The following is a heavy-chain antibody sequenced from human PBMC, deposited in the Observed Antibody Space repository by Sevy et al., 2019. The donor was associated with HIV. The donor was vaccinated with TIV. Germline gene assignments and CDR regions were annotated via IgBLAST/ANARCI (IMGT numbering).Heavy chain of an antibody. Sequence: GGSLRLSCTASGFTFGAYAMNWVRQAPGEGLEWVGRIRSNTDGGTTEYAAPLKGRFTISRDDSKNTLYLQMNILKTADSGVYYCTTDREYSDYKGGFDYWGRGTLVTVSS. J-gene: IGHJ4*02. V-gene: IGHV3-15*07. D-gene: IGHD4-17*01. CDR2: IRSNTDGGTT. CDR3: TTDREYSDYKGGFDY. CDR1: GFTFGAYA.